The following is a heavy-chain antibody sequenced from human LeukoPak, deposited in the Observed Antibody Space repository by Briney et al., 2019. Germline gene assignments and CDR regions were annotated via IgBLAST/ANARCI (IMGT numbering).Heavy chain of an antibody. D-gene: IGHD3-10*01. J-gene: IGHJ4*02. CDR1: GFTFTSYG. CDR2: INNSGGIT. CDR3: AYGSPSYPY. Sequence: GGSLRLSCAASGFTFTSYGMSWVRQAPGKGLEWVSSINNSGGITYYADSVKGRFTISRDNSKNTLYLQMNSLRAEDTAVYYCAYGSPSYPYWGQGTLVTVSS. V-gene: IGHV3-23*01.